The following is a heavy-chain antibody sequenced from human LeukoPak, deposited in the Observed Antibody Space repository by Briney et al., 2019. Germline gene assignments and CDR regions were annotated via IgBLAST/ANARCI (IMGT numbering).Heavy chain of an antibody. CDR3: ASYCSGGSCYSPDYYYYYGMDV. CDR2: IYYSGST. V-gene: IGHV4-59*12. Sequence: PSETLSLTCTVSGGSISSYYWSWIRQPPGKGLEWIGYIYYSGSTNYNPSLKSRVTISVDTSKNQFSLKLSSVTAADTAVYYCASYCSGGSCYSPDYYYYYGMDVWGQGTTVTVSS. CDR1: GGSISSYY. D-gene: IGHD2-15*01. J-gene: IGHJ6*02.